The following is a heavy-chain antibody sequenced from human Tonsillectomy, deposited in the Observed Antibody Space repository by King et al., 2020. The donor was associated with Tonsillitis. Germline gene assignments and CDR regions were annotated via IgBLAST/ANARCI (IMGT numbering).Heavy chain of an antibody. D-gene: IGHD6-13*01. V-gene: IGHV3-9*01. CDR2: ISWNSGSI. CDR1: GFTFDDYA. Sequence: VQLVESGGGLVQPGRSLRLSCAASGFTFDDYAMHWVRQAPGKGLEWVSGISWNSGSIGYADSVQGRFTISRDNAKNSLYLQMNSLRAEDTALYYCAKDRAAAGPEGWFDPWGQGTLVTVSS. J-gene: IGHJ5*02. CDR3: AKDRAAAGPEGWFDP.